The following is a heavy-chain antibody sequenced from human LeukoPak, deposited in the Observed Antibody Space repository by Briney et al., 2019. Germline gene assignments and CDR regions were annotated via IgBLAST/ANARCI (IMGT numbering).Heavy chain of an antibody. V-gene: IGHV4-4*02. Sequence: SETLSLTCAVSGVSISSGNWWNWVRQPPGKGLEWIGESYHTGNSNYNPSLKSRVTVSVDTSKNQFSLKLSSVTAADTAVYYCARVAGFRFGESPFDNWGHGTLVTVSS. J-gene: IGHJ4*01. CDR1: GVSISSGNW. CDR3: ARVAGFRFGESPFDN. CDR2: SYHTGNS. D-gene: IGHD3-10*01.